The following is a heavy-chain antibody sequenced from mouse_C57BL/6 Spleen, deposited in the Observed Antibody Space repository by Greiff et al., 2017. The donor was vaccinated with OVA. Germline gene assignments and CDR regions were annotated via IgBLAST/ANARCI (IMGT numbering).Heavy chain of an antibody. V-gene: IGHV7-3*01. CDR1: GFTFTDYY. CDR3: ARFHYGSSYAMDY. Sequence: EVNLVESGGGLVQPGGSLSLSCAASGFTFTDYYMSWVRQPPGKALEWLGFIRNKANGYTTEYSASVKGRFTISRDNSQSILYLQMNALRAEDSATYYCARFHYGSSYAMDYWGQGTSVTVSS. D-gene: IGHD1-1*01. CDR2: IRNKANGYTT. J-gene: IGHJ4*01.